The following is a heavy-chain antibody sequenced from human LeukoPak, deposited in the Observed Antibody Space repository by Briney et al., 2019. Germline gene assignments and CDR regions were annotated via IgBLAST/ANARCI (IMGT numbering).Heavy chain of an antibody. CDR3: ARLADIVVIPAAIWGFNWFDP. CDR1: GYSFTSYW. J-gene: IGHJ5*02. V-gene: IGHV5-51*01. D-gene: IGHD2-2*02. Sequence: GESLKISCKGSGYSFTSYWIGRVRQMPGKGLEWMGIINPGDSDTRYSPSFQGQVTFSADKSTSTAYLQWTSLKASDTAIYYCARLADIVVIPAAIWGFNWFDPWGQGTLVTVSS. CDR2: INPGDSDT.